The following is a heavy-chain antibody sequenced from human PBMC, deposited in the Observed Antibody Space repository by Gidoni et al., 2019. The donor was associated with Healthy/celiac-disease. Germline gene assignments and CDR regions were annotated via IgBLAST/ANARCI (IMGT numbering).Heavy chain of an antibody. D-gene: IGHD3-3*01. CDR2: IYYSGST. CDR1: GGAISSGGYY. V-gene: IGHV4-31*03. Sequence: LQKPSQTLSLTCTVSGGAISSGGYYWSWIRQHPGKGLEWIGYIYYSGSTYYNPSLKSRVTISVDTSKNQFSLKLSSVTAADTAVYYCASGEVFGVVIGWGQGTLVTVSS. J-gene: IGHJ4*02. CDR3: ASGEVFGVVIG.